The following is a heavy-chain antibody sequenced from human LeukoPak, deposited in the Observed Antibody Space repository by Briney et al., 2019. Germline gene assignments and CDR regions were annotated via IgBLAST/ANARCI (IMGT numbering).Heavy chain of an antibody. V-gene: IGHV4-59*12. CDR2: VQYSGST. CDR3: AREIPSLRLGEYYYYYMDV. CDR1: VGSITSYY. Sequence: SETLSLTCTVSVGSITSYYWNWIRQPPGKGLECIGSVQYSGSTYYSPSLKSRVAMSVDTSKNQFSLKLSSVTAADTAVYYCAREIPSLRLGEYYYYYMDVWGKGTTVTVSS. D-gene: IGHD3-16*01. J-gene: IGHJ6*03.